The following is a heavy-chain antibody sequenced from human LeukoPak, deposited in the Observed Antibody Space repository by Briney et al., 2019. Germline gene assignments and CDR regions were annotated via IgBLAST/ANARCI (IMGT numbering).Heavy chain of an antibody. V-gene: IGHV1-24*01. CDR3: ATGDYGDYAFDY. CDR2: FDPEDGET. J-gene: IGHJ4*02. CDR1: GYTLTELS. D-gene: IGHD4-17*01. Sequence: GASVKVSCKVSGYTLTELSMHWVRQAPGKGLEWMGGFDPEDGETIYAQKFQGRVTMAEDTSTHTAYMELSSLRSEDTAVYYCATGDYGDYAFDYWGQGTLVTVSS.